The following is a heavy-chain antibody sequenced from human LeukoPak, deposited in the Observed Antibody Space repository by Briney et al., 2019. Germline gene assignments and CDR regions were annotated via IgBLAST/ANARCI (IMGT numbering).Heavy chain of an antibody. V-gene: IGHV3-23*01. D-gene: IGHD6-13*01. CDR1: GFDFSTYG. J-gene: IGHJ4*02. CDR3: VQSTAWYRSSWYLIY. CDR2: IGSGSGGRT. Sequence: GGSLRLSCAASGFDFSTYGMNWVRQAPGKGLEWISGIGSGSGGRTFYADSVKGRFSISRDNSKDTLNLQMNSLRAEDTAIYYCVQSTAWYRSSWYLIYWGQGILVTVSS.